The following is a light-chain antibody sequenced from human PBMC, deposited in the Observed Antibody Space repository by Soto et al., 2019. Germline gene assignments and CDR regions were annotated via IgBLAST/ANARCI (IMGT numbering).Light chain of an antibody. CDR1: QSVNNY. Sequence: EIVLTQSPATLSLSPGERATLSCRASQSVNNYLAWYQQKRGQAPRLLIHDASNRATGIPARFSGSGSGTDFTLTISSLEPEDFAVYYCQQRINWPITFGQGTRLEIK. V-gene: IGKV3-11*01. J-gene: IGKJ5*01. CDR3: QQRINWPIT. CDR2: DAS.